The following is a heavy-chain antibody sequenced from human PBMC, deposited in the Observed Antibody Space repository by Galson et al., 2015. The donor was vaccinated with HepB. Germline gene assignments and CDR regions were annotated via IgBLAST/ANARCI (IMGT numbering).Heavy chain of an antibody. J-gene: IGHJ3*02. V-gene: IGHV3-7*03. CDR3: ARAQVGATLGGAFDI. Sequence: SLRLSCAASGFTFSSYWMSWVRQAPGKGLEWVANIKQDGSEKYYVDSVKGRFTISRDNAKNSLYLQMNSLRAEDTAVYYRARAQVGATLGGAFDIWGQGTMVTVSS. CDR1: GFTFSSYW. CDR2: IKQDGSEK. D-gene: IGHD1-26*01.